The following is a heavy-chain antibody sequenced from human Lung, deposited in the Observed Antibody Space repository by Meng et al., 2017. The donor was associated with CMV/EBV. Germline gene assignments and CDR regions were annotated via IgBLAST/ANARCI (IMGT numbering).Heavy chain of an antibody. D-gene: IGHD6-19*01. CDR2: VYNGGPT. V-gene: IGHV4-39*07. CDR3: EKTSSSGLDC. Sequence: SDTLSLTCRVSGGSISSTDYHWGWIRQPPGKGLAWIGSVYNGGPTSYNPSLKSRVTISIDMSKNQFSLKLSSATAADTAVYYCEKTSSSGLDCWGQGTLVTVSS. CDR1: GGSISSTDYH. J-gene: IGHJ4*02.